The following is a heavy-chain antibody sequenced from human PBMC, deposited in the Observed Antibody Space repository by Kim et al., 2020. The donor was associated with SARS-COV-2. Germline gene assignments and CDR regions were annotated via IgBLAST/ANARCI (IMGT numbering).Heavy chain of an antibody. Sequence: GGSLRLSCAASGFTVSSNYMSWVRQAPGKGLEWVSVIYSGGSTYYADSVKGRFTISRHNSKNTLYLQMNSLRAEDTAVYYCARVGGRLIYGSGSYPLDYWGQGTLVTVSS. D-gene: IGHD3-10*01. CDR1: GFTVSSNY. CDR3: ARVGGRLIYGSGSYPLDY. J-gene: IGHJ4*02. V-gene: IGHV3-53*04. CDR2: IYSGGST.